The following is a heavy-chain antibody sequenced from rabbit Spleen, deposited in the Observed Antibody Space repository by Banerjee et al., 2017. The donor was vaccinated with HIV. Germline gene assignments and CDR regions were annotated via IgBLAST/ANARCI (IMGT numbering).Heavy chain of an antibody. CDR3: ARGTYGNSAYDI. J-gene: IGHJ4*02. D-gene: IGHD1-1*01. CDR2: ISGSGDT. Sequence: QSLEESGGRLVTPGTPLTLTCTASGFTISGYWMSWVRQAPGKGLEWIGDISGSGDTYYANWAKGRFTISRTSTTVDLKITSPTTEDTATYFCARGTYGNSAYDIWGPGTLVPVS. CDR1: GFTISGYW. V-gene: IGHV1S69*01.